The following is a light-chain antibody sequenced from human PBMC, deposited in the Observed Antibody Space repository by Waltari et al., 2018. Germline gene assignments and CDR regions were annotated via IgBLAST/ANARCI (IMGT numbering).Light chain of an antibody. CDR1: QSVSSSY. CDR3: QQYGSSPPIT. J-gene: IGKJ5*01. Sequence: IVLTQFPGTLSLSPGERATLSCRASQSVSSSYLAWYQQKPGQAPRLLIYGASSRATGIPDRFSGSGSGTDFTLTISRLEPEDFAVYYCQQYGSSPPITFGQGTRLEIK. V-gene: IGKV3-20*01. CDR2: GAS.